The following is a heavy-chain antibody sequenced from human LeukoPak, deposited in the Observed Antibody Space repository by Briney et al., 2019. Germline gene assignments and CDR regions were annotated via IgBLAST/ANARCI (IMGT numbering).Heavy chain of an antibody. CDR2: IYYSGST. Sequence: SETLSLTCTVSGGSISSYYWSCIRQPPGKGLEWIGYIYYSGSTNYNPSLKSRVTISVDTSKNQFSLKLSSVTAADTAVYYCATSGYSYGLGDFQHWGQGTLVTVSS. V-gene: IGHV4-59*01. D-gene: IGHD5-18*01. J-gene: IGHJ1*01. CDR1: GGSISSYY. CDR3: ATSGYSYGLGDFQH.